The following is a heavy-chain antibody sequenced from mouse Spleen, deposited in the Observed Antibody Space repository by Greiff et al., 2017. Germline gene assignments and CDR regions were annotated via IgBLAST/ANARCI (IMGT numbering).Heavy chain of an antibody. CDR3: TRDGYYDAMDY. V-gene: IGHV1S81*02. CDR2: INPSNGGT. Sequence: VQRVESGAELVKPGASVKLSCKASGYTFTSYYMYWVKQRPGQGLEWIGEINPSNGGTNFNEKFKSKATLTVDKSSSTAYMQLSSLTSEDSAVYYCTRDGYYDAMDYWGQGTSVTVSS. D-gene: IGHD2-3*01. CDR1: GYTFTSYY. J-gene: IGHJ4*01.